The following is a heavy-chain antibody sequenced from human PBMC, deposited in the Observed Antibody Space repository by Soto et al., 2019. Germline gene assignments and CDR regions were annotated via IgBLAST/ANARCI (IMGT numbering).Heavy chain of an antibody. J-gene: IGHJ6*02. V-gene: IGHV3-30-3*01. CDR2: ISYEGSNT. CDR1: GFTFDTYG. D-gene: IGHD1-1*01. CDR3: ARVTPGNNLYYFSGLDF. Sequence: GGSLRLSCVASGFTFDTYGIHWVRQAPGKGLQWVALISYEGSNTYYADSVRGRFTISRDNSKNALYLQMNTLRPEDTGVYYCARVTPGNNLYYFSGLDFWGQGTSVTVSS.